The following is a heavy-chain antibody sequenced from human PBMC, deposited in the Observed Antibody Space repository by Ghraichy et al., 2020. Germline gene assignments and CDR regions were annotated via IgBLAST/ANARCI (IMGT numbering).Heavy chain of an antibody. CDR1: GFTFSRHW. D-gene: IGHD2-2*01. CDR3: ARVLGQTTDY. V-gene: IGHV3-7*04. J-gene: IGHJ4*02. Sequence: GGSLRLSCAASGFTFSRHWMSWVRQAPGKGLEWVANIKQDGSQKYYLDSVRGRFTISRDNTKNSLYLQMNSLRAEDTAVYFCARVLGQTTDYWGQGTLVTVSS. CDR2: IKQDGSQK.